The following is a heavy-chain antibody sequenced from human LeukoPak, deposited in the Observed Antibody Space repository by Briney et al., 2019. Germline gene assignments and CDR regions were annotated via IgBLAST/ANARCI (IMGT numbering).Heavy chain of an antibody. Sequence: GASVKVSCKASGGTFSSYAISWVRQAPGQGLEWMGGIIPIFGTANYAQKFQGRVTITADKSTSTAYMELSSLRSEDTAVYYCASTPLRIYNWNDSDRYYYYYMDVWGKGTTVTVSS. CDR3: ASTPLRIYNWNDSDRYYYYYMDV. V-gene: IGHV1-69*06. J-gene: IGHJ6*03. CDR2: IIPIFGTA. D-gene: IGHD1-20*01. CDR1: GGTFSSYA.